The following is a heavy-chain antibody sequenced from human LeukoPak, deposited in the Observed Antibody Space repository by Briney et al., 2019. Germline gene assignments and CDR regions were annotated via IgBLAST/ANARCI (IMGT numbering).Heavy chain of an antibody. D-gene: IGHD3-10*01. CDR3: ARGHEVLLWFGEAFDY. V-gene: IGHV1-2*06. CDR1: GYTFTGYY. J-gene: IGHJ4*02. Sequence: ASLKVSCKASGYTFTGYYMHWVRQAPGQGLEWMGRINPNSGGTNYAQKFQGRVTMTRDTSISTAYMELSRLRSDDTAVYYCARGHEVLLWFGEAFDYWGQGTLVTVSS. CDR2: INPNSGGT.